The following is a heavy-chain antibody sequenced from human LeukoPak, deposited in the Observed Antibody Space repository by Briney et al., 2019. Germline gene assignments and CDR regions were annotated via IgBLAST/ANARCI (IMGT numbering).Heavy chain of an antibody. Sequence: ASVKVSCKASGGTFSSYAISWVRQAPGQGLEWMGGIIPIFGTANYAQKFQGRVTITADESTSTAYMELSSLRSEDTAVYYCAAERNYDSSGYYPFDYWGQGTLVTVSS. D-gene: IGHD3-22*01. J-gene: IGHJ4*02. CDR2: IIPIFGTA. CDR3: AAERNYDSSGYYPFDY. V-gene: IGHV1-69*13. CDR1: GGTFSSYA.